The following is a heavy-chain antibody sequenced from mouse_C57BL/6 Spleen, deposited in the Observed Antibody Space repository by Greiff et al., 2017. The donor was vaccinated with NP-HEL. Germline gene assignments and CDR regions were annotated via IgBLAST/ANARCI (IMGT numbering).Heavy chain of an antibody. CDR1: GYAFTNYL. V-gene: IGHV1-54*01. D-gene: IGHD4-1*01. CDR3: ARWEETLYYFDY. CDR2: INPGSGGT. Sequence: VKLMESGAELVRPGTSVKVSCKASGYAFTNYLIEWVKQRPGQGLEWIGVINPGSGGTNYNEKFKGKATLTADKSSSTAYMQLSSLTSEDSAVYFCARWEETLYYFDYWGQGTTLTVSS. J-gene: IGHJ2*01.